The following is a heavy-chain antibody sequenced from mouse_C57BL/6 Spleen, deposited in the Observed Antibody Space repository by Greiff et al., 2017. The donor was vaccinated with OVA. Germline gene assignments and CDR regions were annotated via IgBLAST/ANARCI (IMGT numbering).Heavy chain of an antibody. CDR3: ARRYDYDGGLDY. Sequence: VQLQQSGPELVKPGASVKMSCKASGYTFTDYNMHWVKQSHGKSLEWIGYINPNNGGTSYNQKFKGKATLTVNKSSSTAYMELRSLTSEDSAVYYCARRYDYDGGLDYWGQGTTLTVSS. D-gene: IGHD2-4*01. CDR2: INPNNGGT. CDR1: GYTFTDYN. V-gene: IGHV1-22*01. J-gene: IGHJ2*01.